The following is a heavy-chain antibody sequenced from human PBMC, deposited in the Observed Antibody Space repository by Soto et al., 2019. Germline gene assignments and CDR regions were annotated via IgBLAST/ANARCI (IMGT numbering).Heavy chain of an antibody. CDR1: GGSISSSSYY. D-gene: IGHD3-9*01. J-gene: IGHJ4*02. CDR3: GRLEGLATISYYFDY. CDR2: IYYSGST. V-gene: IGHV4-39*01. Sequence: SETLSLTCTVSGGSISSSSYYWGWIHQPPGKGLEWIGSIYYSGSTYYNPSLKGRVTISVDTSKNQFSLKLMSLSAADTAVYYCGRLEGLATISYYFDYWGQGALVTVSS.